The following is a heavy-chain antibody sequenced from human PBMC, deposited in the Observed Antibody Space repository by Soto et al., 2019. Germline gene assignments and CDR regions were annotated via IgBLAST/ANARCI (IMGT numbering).Heavy chain of an antibody. CDR2: ISNSSSNI. V-gene: IGHV3-11*01. J-gene: IGHJ3*02. Sequence: QVQLVESGGGLVKPGGSLRLSCAASGFTFSDYYMSWIRQAPGKGLEWVSYISNSSSNIYYADSVKGRFTISRHKPNNSLYLQINSLRAEDTALYYCSSRNAFDIWGEVTMVTVSS. CDR3: SSRNAFDI. CDR1: GFTFSDYY.